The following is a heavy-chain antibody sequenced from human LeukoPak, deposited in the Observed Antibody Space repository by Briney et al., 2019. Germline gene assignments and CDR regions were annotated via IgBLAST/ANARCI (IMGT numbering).Heavy chain of an antibody. J-gene: IGHJ4*02. CDR1: GFTFSSYA. V-gene: IGHV3-23*01. CDR3: AKASDDYVWGSGIDY. D-gene: IGHD3-16*01. Sequence: GGSLRLPCAASGFTFSSYAMSWVRQAPGKALEWVSAISGSGGSTYYADSVKGRFTISRDNSKNTLYLQMNSLRAEDTAVYYCAKASDDYVWGSGIDYWGQGTLVTVSS. CDR2: ISGSGGST.